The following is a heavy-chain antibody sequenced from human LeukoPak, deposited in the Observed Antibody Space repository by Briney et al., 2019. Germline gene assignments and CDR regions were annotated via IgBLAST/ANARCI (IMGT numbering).Heavy chain of an antibody. J-gene: IGHJ4*02. CDR3: ASVAGGACSSTSCYTYYFDY. D-gene: IGHD2-2*02. Sequence: PGGSLRLSCAASGFTFSDYYMNWIRQAPGKGLEWVSYISGSGSTIYYADSVKGRFTISRDNAKNSLYLQMNSLRAEDTAVYYCASVAGGACSSTSCYTYYFDYWGQGSLVTVSS. CDR2: ISGSGSTI. V-gene: IGHV3-11*04. CDR1: GFTFSDYY.